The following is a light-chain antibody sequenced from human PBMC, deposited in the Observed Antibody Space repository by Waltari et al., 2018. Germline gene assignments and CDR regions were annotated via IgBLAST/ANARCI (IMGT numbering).Light chain of an antibody. CDR3: QQFDAFPYT. CDR2: DAS. V-gene: IGKV1-33*01. Sequence: DILLTQSPTSLSASIGDRVTITCQASQHISNYLNWYQRKPGKALKLLIYDASDLEPGVPLRFSGTGYGASFTLTISSLQPEDVATYYCQQFDAFPYTFGQGTNLQIK. J-gene: IGKJ2*01. CDR1: QHISNY.